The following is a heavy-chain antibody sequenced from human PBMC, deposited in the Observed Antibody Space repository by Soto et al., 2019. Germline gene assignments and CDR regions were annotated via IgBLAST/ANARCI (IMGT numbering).Heavy chain of an antibody. D-gene: IGHD6-13*01. CDR1: GFTFRSFT. CDR2: ISSNSAYI. CDR3: TRDASRDSSARGWFDP. Sequence: GGSLRLSCAASGFTFRSFTMNWVRQAPGKGLEWVSTISSNSAYIYYTDALRGRFIISRDNAKNSLHLQMNSLRAEDTAVYYCTRDASRDSSARGWFDPWGPGTLVTVSS. V-gene: IGHV3-21*01. J-gene: IGHJ5*02.